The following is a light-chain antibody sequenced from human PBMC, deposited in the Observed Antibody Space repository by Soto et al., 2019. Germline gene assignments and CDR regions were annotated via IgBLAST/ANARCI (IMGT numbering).Light chain of an antibody. V-gene: IGKV3-20*01. CDR3: HQYGGSPQT. Sequence: EIVLTQSPGTLSLSPGERATLSCRASQSVSNYLAWYQRKPGQAPRLLIYGASSRATGIPDRFSGSGSGTDFTLTTSRLEPEDFAVYYCHQYGGSPQTFAQGPKVDIK. CDR1: QSVSNY. J-gene: IGKJ1*01. CDR2: GAS.